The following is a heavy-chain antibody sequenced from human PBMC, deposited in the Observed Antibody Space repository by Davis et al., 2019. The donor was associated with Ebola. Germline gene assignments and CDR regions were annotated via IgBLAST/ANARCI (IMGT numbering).Heavy chain of an antibody. V-gene: IGHV4-39*01. CDR2: IFYSGNT. J-gene: IGHJ5*02. CDR1: GGSISSSSYY. CDR3: ARRIAARPDCFDP. Sequence: MPGGSLTLSCTVSGGSISSSSYYWGWIRPPPGKGLEWIGSIFYSGNTYYNPSLKSRVTMSVATPKNQFALGLSSVTAADTAVYYCARRIAARPDCFDPWGQGTLVTVSS. D-gene: IGHD6-6*01.